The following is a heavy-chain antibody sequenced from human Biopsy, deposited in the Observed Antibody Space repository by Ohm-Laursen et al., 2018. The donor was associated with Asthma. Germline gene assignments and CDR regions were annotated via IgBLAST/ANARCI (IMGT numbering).Heavy chain of an antibody. V-gene: IGHV1-18*01. CDR3: ARAVDYSHYYGIDV. Sequence: SVKVSCKTSGYTFNSAGITWVRQAPEQGLEWMGWISVYNGNTKVAQKLQDRVTMTTDTSTSTAYMELRSLRSDDTAVYFCARAVDYSHYYGIDVWGQGTTVTVS. J-gene: IGHJ6*02. D-gene: IGHD3-10*01. CDR1: GYTFNSAG. CDR2: ISVYNGNT.